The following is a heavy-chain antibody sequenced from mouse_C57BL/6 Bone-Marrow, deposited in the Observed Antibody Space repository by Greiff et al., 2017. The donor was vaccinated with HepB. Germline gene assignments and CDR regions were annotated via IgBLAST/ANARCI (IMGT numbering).Heavy chain of an antibody. V-gene: IGHV5-17*01. CDR1: G. CDR2: ISSGSSTI. CDR3: ARSETSVVAGDYAMDY. J-gene: IGHJ4*01. Sequence: DVMLVESGGGLVKPGGSLKLSCAASGMHWVRQAPEKGLEWVAYISSGSSTIYYADTVKGRFTISRDNAKNTLYLQMTSLRSEVTAMDYCARSETSVVAGDYAMDYWGQGTSVTVSS. D-gene: IGHD1-1*01.